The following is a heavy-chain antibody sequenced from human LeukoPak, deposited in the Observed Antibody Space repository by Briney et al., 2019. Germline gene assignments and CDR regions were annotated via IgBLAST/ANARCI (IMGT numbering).Heavy chain of an antibody. Sequence: SVKVSCKASGGTFISYAISWVRQAPGQGLEWMGGIIPIFGTANYAQKFQGRVTITADESTSTAYMELSSLRSEDTAVYYCARGQGTLGATDYNFDYWGQGTLVTVSS. D-gene: IGHD1-26*01. J-gene: IGHJ4*02. V-gene: IGHV1-69*13. CDR1: GGTFISYA. CDR2: IIPIFGTA. CDR3: ARGQGTLGATDYNFDY.